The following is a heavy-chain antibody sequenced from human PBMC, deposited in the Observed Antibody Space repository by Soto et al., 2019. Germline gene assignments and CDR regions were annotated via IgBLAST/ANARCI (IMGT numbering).Heavy chain of an antibody. CDR2: ISYDGSNK. V-gene: IGHV3-30*18. J-gene: IGHJ6*02. CDR1: GFSFSDYG. Sequence: GGSLRLSCAASGFSFSDYGMNWVRQAPGKGLEWVAAISYDGSNKYYADSVKGRFTISRDNSKNTLYLQMNSLRAEDTAVYYCAKDITRGVVAAHYYYYGMDVWGQGTTVTVSS. CDR3: AKDITRGVVAAHYYYYGMDV. D-gene: IGHD2-15*01.